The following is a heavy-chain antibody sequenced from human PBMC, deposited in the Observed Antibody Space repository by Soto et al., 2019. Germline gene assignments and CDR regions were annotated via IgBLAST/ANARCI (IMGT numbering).Heavy chain of an antibody. V-gene: IGHV4-39*01. J-gene: IGHJ4*02. D-gene: IGHD6-19*01. CDR1: GGTISGNYNH. Sequence: SETLSLTCTVSGGTISGNYNHWGRLRQAKGKGLEWIGSITSSWTTNSNPSLKSRFTVSVDTSKNQFSLRLTSVTAMDTAVYYCARVGGVADSRPRVAYWGQGILVTVSS. CDR3: ARVGGVADSRPRVAY. CDR2: ITSSWTT.